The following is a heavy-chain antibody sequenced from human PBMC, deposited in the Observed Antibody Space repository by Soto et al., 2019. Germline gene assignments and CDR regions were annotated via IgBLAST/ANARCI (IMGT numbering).Heavy chain of an antibody. CDR3: TKRPMCAGDCWYFDD. J-gene: IGHJ4*02. CDR2: IDDGNSA. Sequence: EVRLLESGGGSEQPGGSLRLSCAASGFNFRTYAMYWVHQAPGKGLEWVSAIDDGNSAYYADSVKGRFIISRDNSRNTLYLQMDGLRVEDTAIYFCTKRPMCAGDCWYFDDWGQGILVTVSS. CDR1: GFNFRTYA. V-gene: IGHV3-23*05. D-gene: IGHD2-21*02.